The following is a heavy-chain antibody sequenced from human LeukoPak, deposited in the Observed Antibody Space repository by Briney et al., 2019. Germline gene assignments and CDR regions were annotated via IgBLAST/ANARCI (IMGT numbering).Heavy chain of an antibody. J-gene: IGHJ4*02. V-gene: IGHV4-59*08. CDR2: IYYSGTT. CDR3: ARGTVDTVIDN. D-gene: IGHD5-18*01. Sequence: SETPSLTCTVSGGFISSFYCSWIRQPPGKGLEWIGYIYYSGTTNYNPSFKSRVTISSDTSKNQFSLRLSSVTAVDTAVYYCARGTVDTVIDNWGQGTLVTVSS. CDR1: GGFISSFY.